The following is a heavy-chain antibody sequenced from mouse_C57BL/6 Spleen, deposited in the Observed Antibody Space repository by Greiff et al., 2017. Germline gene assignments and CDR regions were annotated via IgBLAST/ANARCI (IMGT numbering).Heavy chain of an antibody. D-gene: IGHD1-1*01. CDR1: GYTFTSYW. J-gene: IGHJ2*01. V-gene: IGHV1-50*01. CDR3: ARWDYYGSSSY. Sequence: VQLQQPGAELVKPGASVKLSCKASGYTFTSYWMQWVKQRPGQGLEWIGEIDPSDSYTNYNQKFKGKATLTVDTSSSTAYMQLSSLTSEDSAVYYCARWDYYGSSSYWGQGTTLTVSS. CDR2: IDPSDSYT.